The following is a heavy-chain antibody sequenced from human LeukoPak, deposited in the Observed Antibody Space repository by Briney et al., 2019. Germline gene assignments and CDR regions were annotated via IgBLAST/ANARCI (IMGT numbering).Heavy chain of an antibody. CDR1: GFGFSDYF. CDR2: LSGSGTTK. D-gene: IGHD4-17*01. CDR3: ARGARDYDDAFDL. V-gene: IGHV3-11*01. Sequence: GGSLRLSCAVSGFGFSDYFMTWSRQAPGKGLEWVSYLSGSGTTKYYADSVKGRFTISRDNANNTLYLQLNSLRADDTAVYYCARGARDYDDAFDLWGQGTLVTVSS. J-gene: IGHJ3*01.